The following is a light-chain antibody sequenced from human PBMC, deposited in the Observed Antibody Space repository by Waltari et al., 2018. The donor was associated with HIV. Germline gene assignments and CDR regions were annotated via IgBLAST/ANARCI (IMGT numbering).Light chain of an antibody. CDR3: SSYTSGSVV. Sequence: QSALTQPAPVPGSPGQSSTITCPGTSSDVGDYNYVSWYQPHPGKAPKLMIYEVSNPPSGVSTRFSGSKSGNTASLTISGLQAEDEADYYCSSYTSGSVVFGGGTKLTVL. J-gene: IGLJ2*01. CDR1: SSDVGDYNY. CDR2: EVS. V-gene: IGLV2-14*01.